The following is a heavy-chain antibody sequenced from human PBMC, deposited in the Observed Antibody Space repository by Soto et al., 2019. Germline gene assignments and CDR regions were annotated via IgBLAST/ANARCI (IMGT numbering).Heavy chain of an antibody. D-gene: IGHD6-6*01. CDR1: GGTLGTYD. CDR3: ARGGFSSSWRFDH. Sequence: QVQLVQSGAEVKKPGSSMKVSCKTSGGTLGTYDINWVRQAPGQGLEWMGGIMAFIGSTKYAQKFQGRVTITADSSIDTVYMELTSLTSEDTAVYYCARGGFSSSWRFDHWGQGTLVTVSS. CDR2: IMAFIGST. J-gene: IGHJ4*02. V-gene: IGHV1-69*01.